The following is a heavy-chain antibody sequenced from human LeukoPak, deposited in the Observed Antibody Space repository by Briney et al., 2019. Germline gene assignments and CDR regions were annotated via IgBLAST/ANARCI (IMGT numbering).Heavy chain of an antibody. CDR1: GFTFSSYA. D-gene: IGHD2-15*01. V-gene: IGHV3-30-3*01. J-gene: IGHJ6*03. CDR2: ISYDGSNK. CDR3: AKDFPDVVYYYMDV. Sequence: PGGSLRLSCAASGFTFSSYAMHWVRQAPGKGLEWVAVISYDGSNKYYADSVKGRFTISRDNSKNTLYLQMNSLRAEDTAVYYCAKDFPDVVYYYMDVWGKGTTVTVSS.